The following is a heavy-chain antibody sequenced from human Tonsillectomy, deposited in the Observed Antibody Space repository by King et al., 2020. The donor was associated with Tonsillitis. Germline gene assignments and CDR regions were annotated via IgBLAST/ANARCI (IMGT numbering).Heavy chain of an antibody. D-gene: IGHD3-10*01. CDR2: IGTAGDT. J-gene: IGHJ4*02. Sequence: VQLVESGGGLVQPGGSLRLSCAASGFTFSSYDMHWVRQATGKGLEWVSAIGTAGDTYYPGSVKGRFTISRENAKNSLYLQMNSLRAGDTAVYYCARDSMVRGVRPSNYMDVWGQGTLVTVSS. CDR3: ARDSMVRGVRPSNYMDV. V-gene: IGHV3-13*04. CDR1: GFTFSSYD.